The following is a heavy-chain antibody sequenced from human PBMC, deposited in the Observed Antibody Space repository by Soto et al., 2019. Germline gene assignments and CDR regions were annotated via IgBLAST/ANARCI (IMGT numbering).Heavy chain of an antibody. CDR1: GGTFSSYP. J-gene: IGHJ6*02. V-gene: IGHV1-69*01. Sequence: QVQLVQSGAEVKKPGSSVKVSCEASGGTFSSYPINWVRQAPGQGLEWMGGIIPFFGTSNYAQKFQGRVTITAGDSTSTGYMELRSLRSEDTAVYYCARVGHITNYGMAVWGQGTTVTVSS. D-gene: IGHD1-26*01. CDR2: IIPFFGTS. CDR3: ARVGHITNYGMAV.